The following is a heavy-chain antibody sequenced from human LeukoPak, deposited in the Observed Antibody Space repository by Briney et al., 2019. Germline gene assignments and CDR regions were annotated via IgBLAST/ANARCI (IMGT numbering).Heavy chain of an antibody. J-gene: IGHJ4*02. CDR1: GFTFSSYA. V-gene: IGHV3-23*01. Sequence: GGSLRLSCAASGFTFSSYAMSWVRQAPGKGLEWVSAISGSGGSTYYADSVKGRFTISRDNSKNTLYLQMNSLRAEGTAVYYCAKLYCSSTSCYYLDYWGQGTLVTVSS. D-gene: IGHD2-2*01. CDR2: ISGSGGST. CDR3: AKLYCSSTSCYYLDY.